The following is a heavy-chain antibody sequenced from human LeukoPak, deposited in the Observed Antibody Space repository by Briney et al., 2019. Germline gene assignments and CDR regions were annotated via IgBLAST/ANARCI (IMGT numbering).Heavy chain of an antibody. V-gene: IGHV3-30*18. J-gene: IGHJ4*02. CDR1: GFTFSNYG. CDR3: AKDQDVAAAGTWGSIDY. D-gene: IGHD6-13*01. Sequence: GGSLRLSCAASGFTFSNYGIHWVRQAPGKGLEWVTVISSDGSNKYYIDSVKGRFTISSDNSKNTVYLQMNSLRVEDTAVYYCAKDQDVAAAGTWGSIDYWGQGTLVTVSS. CDR2: ISSDGSNK.